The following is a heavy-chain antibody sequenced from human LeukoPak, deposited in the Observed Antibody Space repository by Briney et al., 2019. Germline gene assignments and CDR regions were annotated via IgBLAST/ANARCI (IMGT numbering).Heavy chain of an antibody. J-gene: IGHJ4*02. CDR2: ISSSRSYI. D-gene: IGHD3-10*01. V-gene: IGHV3-21*01. CDR1: AFTFISYN. CDR3: ATDIIRGVMDY. Sequence: GGSLRLSCAASAFTFISYNMNWVRQAPGKGREWVSSISSSRSYIYYADSVKGRFTISRDNAKNSLYLQMNSLRAEDTAVYYCATDIIRGVMDYWGQGSLVTVSS.